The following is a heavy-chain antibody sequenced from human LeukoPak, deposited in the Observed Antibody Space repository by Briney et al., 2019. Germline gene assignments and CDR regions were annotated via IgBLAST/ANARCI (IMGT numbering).Heavy chain of an antibody. CDR2: IYPGDSDT. CDR1: GYSFTRYW. J-gene: IGHJ4*02. CDR3: ASYTGYSSGWLDY. V-gene: IGHV5-51*01. Sequence: GESLKISCKGFGYSFTRYWIGCVRQLPGKGLEWMGIIYPGDSDTRYSPSFQGQVTISADKSISTASLQWSSLKASDTAMYYCASYTGYSSGWLDYWGQGTLVTVSS. D-gene: IGHD6-19*01.